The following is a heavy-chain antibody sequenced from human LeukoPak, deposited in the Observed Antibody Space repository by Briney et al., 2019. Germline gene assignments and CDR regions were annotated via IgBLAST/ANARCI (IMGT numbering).Heavy chain of an antibody. CDR3: ARARTIVGATHSDY. CDR1: AGSISSYY. J-gene: IGHJ4*02. Sequence: RPSETLSLTCTVSAGSISSYYWSWIRQPAGKGLEWIGRFYTSGSTNYNPSLKSRVTMSVDTSKNQFSLKLSSVTAADTAVYYCARARTIVGATHSDYWGQGTLVTVSS. V-gene: IGHV4-4*07. CDR2: FYTSGST. D-gene: IGHD1-26*01.